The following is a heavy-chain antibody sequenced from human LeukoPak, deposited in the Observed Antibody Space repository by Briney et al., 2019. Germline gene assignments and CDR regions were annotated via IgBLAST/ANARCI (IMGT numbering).Heavy chain of an antibody. CDR2: IYWNDDK. CDR3: AHRGDTATLDY. CDR1: VFSISTRAVG. V-gene: IGHV2-5*01. J-gene: IGHJ4*02. Sequence: ESGPTLVNPTQTLTLTFTFYVFSISTRAVGVGWIREPPGKALEWLALIYWNDDKRYNPSLQSSITITKDTSKIQVVLTMSNSAAVDTAKYYCAHRGDTATLDYWGQGTLVTVSS. D-gene: IGHD5-18*01.